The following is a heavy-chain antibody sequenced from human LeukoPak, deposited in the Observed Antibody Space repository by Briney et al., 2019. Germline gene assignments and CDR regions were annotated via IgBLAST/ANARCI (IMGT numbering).Heavy chain of an antibody. V-gene: IGHV3-74*01. CDR1: GFTFSSYA. CDR2: MNNDGSST. Sequence: PGGSLRLSCAASGFTFSSYAMSWVRQAPGKGLVWVSRMNNDGSSTIYADSVKGRFTISRDNAKNTLYLQMNSLRAEDTAVYYCARADGSGWLTYWGQGTLVTVSS. J-gene: IGHJ4*02. D-gene: IGHD6-19*01. CDR3: ARADGSGWLTY.